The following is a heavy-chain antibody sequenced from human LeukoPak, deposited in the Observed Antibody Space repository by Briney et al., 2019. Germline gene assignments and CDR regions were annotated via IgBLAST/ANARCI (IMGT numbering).Heavy chain of an antibody. CDR2: INPSGGST. Sequence: EASVKVSCKASGYTFTSYYMHWVRQAPGQGLEWMGIINPSGGSTSYAQKFQGRVTMTRDTSTSTVYMEVSSLRSEDTAVYYCARGTANFWSGYSSHFDYWGQGTLVTVSS. J-gene: IGHJ4*02. D-gene: IGHD3-3*01. V-gene: IGHV1-46*01. CDR3: ARGTANFWSGYSSHFDY. CDR1: GYTFTSYY.